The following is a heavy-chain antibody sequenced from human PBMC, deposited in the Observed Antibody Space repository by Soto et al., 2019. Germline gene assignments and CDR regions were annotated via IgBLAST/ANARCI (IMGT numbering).Heavy chain of an antibody. CDR2: IRKDGSEK. CDR3: AGGSGWLSDY. J-gene: IGHJ4*02. V-gene: IGHV3-7*03. CDR1: GFSISSYW. D-gene: IGHD6-19*01. Sequence: GGSLRLSCGASGFSISSYWMNWVRQAPGKGLEWVAIIRKDGSEKYYVDSVKGRFTISRDNAKNSLYLQMNSPRDDDTAVYYCAGGSGWLSDYWGRGTLVTVSS.